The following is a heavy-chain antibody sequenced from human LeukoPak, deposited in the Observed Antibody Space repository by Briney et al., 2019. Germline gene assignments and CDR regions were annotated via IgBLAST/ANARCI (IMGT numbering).Heavy chain of an antibody. J-gene: IGHJ4*02. CDR2: TSYDGSNK. CDR1: GFTFSSYG. CDR3: ATESGSYWYFDY. V-gene: IGHV3-30*03. D-gene: IGHD1-26*01. Sequence: PGGSLRLSCAASGFTFSSYGMHWVRQAPGKGLEWVAVTSYDGSNKYYADSVKGRFTISRDNSKNTLYLQMNSLRAEDTAVYYCATESGSYWYFDYWGQGTLVTVSS.